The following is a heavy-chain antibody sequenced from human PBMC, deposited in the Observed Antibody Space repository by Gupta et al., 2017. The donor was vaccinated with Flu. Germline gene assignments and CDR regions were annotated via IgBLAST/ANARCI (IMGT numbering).Heavy chain of an antibody. V-gene: IGHV3-7*01. CDR3: ARGGRREGATKSSIAARRYYYYYGMDV. CDR2: IKQDGSEK. CDR1: GFPFSSYW. Sequence: EVQLVESGGGLVQPGGSLRLSCAASGFPFSSYWMSWVRQAPGKGLEWVANIKQDGSEKYYVDSVKGRFTISRDNAKNSLYLQMNSLRAEDTAVYYCARGGRREGATKSSIAARRYYYYYGMDVWGQGTTVTVSS. D-gene: IGHD6-6*01. J-gene: IGHJ6*02.